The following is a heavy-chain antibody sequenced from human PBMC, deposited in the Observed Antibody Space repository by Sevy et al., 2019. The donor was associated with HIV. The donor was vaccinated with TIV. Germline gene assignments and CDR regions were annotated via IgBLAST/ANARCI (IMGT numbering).Heavy chain of an antibody. D-gene: IGHD1-26*01. CDR2: ITGSSNYI. CDR3: ARDFPVGTTSTFDY. CDR1: GFTFSNYN. Sequence: GGSLRLSCAASGFTFSNYNMNWVRQAPGKGLEWVSSITGSSNYIYYADSLKGRFTASRDNAKNSLYLQMNSLRAEDTAVYYCARDFPVGTTSTFDYWGQGTVVTVSS. J-gene: IGHJ4*02. V-gene: IGHV3-21*01.